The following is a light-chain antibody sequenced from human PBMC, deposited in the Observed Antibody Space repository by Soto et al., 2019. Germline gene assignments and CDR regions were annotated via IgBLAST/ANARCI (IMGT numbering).Light chain of an antibody. V-gene: IGKV3-20*01. Sequence: EMVLTQSPGTLSLSPGETATLSCRASQSVSSSYLAWYQQKPGQAPRLLIYGASSRATGIPDRFSGSGSGTDFTLTISRLEAEDLAVYYCQQYGSSPLTFCGGTKVEIK. CDR1: QSVSSSY. CDR2: GAS. CDR3: QQYGSSPLT. J-gene: IGKJ4*01.